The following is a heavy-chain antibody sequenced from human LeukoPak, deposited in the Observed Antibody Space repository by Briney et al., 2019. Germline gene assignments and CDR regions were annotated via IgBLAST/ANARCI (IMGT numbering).Heavy chain of an antibody. CDR2: INHSGST. CDR1: GGSFSGYY. Sequence: SETLSLTCAVYGGSFSGYYWSWIRQPPGKGLEWIGEINHSGSTNYNPSLKSRVTISVDTSKNQFSLKLSSVTAADTAVYYCARGIIAAAGHFDYWGQGTLVTVSS. CDR3: ARGIIAAAGHFDY. J-gene: IGHJ4*02. D-gene: IGHD6-13*01. V-gene: IGHV4-34*01.